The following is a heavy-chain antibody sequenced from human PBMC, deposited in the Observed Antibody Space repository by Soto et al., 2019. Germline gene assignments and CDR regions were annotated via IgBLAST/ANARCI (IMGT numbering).Heavy chain of an antibody. CDR2: SSHDGNNK. J-gene: IGHJ4*02. CDR1: GFTFNRHP. CDR3: AXXSXHIXXTXXGPFDH. V-gene: IGHV3-30-3*01. D-gene: IGHD3-3*02. Sequence: QVQLVESGGGVVQPGRSLRLSCAASGFTFNRHPLHWVRQAPGKGLEWVAVSSHDGNNKYYANSVKGRFTISRDNSMNMLYLQMHGLRTEDTAIFYCAXXSXHIXXTXXGPFDHXXXGALVTVSS.